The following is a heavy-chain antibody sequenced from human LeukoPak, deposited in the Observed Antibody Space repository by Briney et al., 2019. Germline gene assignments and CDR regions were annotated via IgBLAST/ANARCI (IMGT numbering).Heavy chain of an antibody. D-gene: IGHD3-10*01. CDR1: GFTFSSYA. Sequence: GGSLRLSCAASGFTFSSYAMHWVRQAPGKGLEWVAVISYDGSNKYYADSVKGRFTISRDNSKNTLYLQMNSLRAEDTAVYYCARGTWFGELLESWFDYWGQGTLVTVSS. V-gene: IGHV3-30-3*01. J-gene: IGHJ4*02. CDR3: ARGTWFGELLESWFDY. CDR2: ISYDGSNK.